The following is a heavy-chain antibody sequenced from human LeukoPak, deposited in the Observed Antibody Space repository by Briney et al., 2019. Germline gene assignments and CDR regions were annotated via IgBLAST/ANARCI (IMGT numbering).Heavy chain of an antibody. CDR2: ISSSSSYI. D-gene: IGHD5-12*01. Sequence: VGSLRLSCAASGLTFSRYSMNRVRQAPGKGLEWVSSISSSSSYIYYADSVKGRFNISRDNAKNSMNLHRSSPRDEDTAVYYCARARRATDPYYYYMDVWGKGTTITVSS. CDR1: GLTFSRYS. CDR3: ARARRATDPYYYYMDV. V-gene: IGHV3-21*01. J-gene: IGHJ6*03.